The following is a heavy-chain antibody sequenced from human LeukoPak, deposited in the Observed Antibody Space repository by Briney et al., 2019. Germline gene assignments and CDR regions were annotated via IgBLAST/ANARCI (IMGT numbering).Heavy chain of an antibody. CDR2: ISGDGGST. Sequence: GGSLRLSCAASGFTFDDYAMHWVRQAPGKGLEWVSLISGDGGSTYYADSVKGRFTISRDNAKNSLYLQMNSLRAEDTAVYYCARTLVGPPIDYWGQGTLVTVSS. CDR1: GFTFDDYA. D-gene: IGHD1-1*01. V-gene: IGHV3-43*02. CDR3: ARTLVGPPIDY. J-gene: IGHJ4*02.